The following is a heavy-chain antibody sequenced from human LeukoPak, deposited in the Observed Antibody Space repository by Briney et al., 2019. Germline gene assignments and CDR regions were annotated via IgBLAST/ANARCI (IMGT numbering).Heavy chain of an antibody. Sequence: GGSLRLSCAASGFTFSDYYMSWIRQAPGKGLEWVSVVYSGGGTFYADSVRGRFTISRDNSRNTVYLQMNSLRVEDTAVYYCARDRAYTYGFSFYFEKWGQGTLVTVSS. CDR1: GFTFSDYY. D-gene: IGHD5-18*01. CDR3: ARDRAYTYGFSFYFEK. J-gene: IGHJ4*02. CDR2: VYSGGGT. V-gene: IGHV3-53*01.